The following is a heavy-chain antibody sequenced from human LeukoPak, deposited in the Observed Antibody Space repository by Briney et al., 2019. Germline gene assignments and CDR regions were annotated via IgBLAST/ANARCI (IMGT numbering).Heavy chain of an antibody. V-gene: IGHV1-2*02. CDR2: INPNSGGT. J-gene: IGHJ4*02. Sequence: ASVKVSCKASGYTFTGYYMHWVRQAPGQGLEWMGWINPNSGGTNYAQKFQGRVTMTGDTSISTAYMELSRLRSDDTAVYYCARDPHYYDSSGAFDYWGQGTLVTVSS. CDR3: ARDPHYYDSSGAFDY. D-gene: IGHD3-22*01. CDR1: GYTFTGYY.